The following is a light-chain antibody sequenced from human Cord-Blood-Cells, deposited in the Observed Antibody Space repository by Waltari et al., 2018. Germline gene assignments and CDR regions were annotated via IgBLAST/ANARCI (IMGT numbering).Light chain of an antibody. CDR3: QSYDSSNVV. CDR1: SGSIASNY. Sequence: NFMLTPPHSVSESPGKTVTISCTRSSGSIASNYVQRYQQRPGSSPTTVIYEDNQRPSGIPDLFSGSIDSTSNSASLTISGLKTEDEADYYGQSYDSSNVVFGGGTKLTVL. V-gene: IGLV6-57*01. CDR2: EDN. J-gene: IGLJ2*01.